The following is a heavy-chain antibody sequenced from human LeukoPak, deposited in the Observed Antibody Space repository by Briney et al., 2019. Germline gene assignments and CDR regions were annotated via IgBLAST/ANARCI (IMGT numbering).Heavy chain of an antibody. D-gene: IGHD1-26*01. CDR1: GGSISSGSYY. Sequence: SETLSLTCSLSGGSISSGSYYWNWIRQPPGKGLEWIGYIYHSGSTYYNPSLKSRVTISVDRSKNQFSLELTSVTAADTAVYYCTTMGSRWELLYGFDIWGQGTKVIVSS. CDR3: TTMGSRWELLYGFDI. V-gene: IGHV4-31*03. J-gene: IGHJ3*02. CDR2: IYHSGST.